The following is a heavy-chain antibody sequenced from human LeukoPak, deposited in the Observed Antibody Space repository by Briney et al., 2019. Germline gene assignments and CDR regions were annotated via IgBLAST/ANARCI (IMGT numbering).Heavy chain of an antibody. V-gene: IGHV4-59*01. J-gene: IGHJ5*02. CDR1: GGSISSYY. CDR3: ARLYYDFWSGTSSGWFDP. Sequence: PSETLSLTCTVSGGSISSYYWSWIRQPPGKGLEWIGYIYYNGGTNYNPSLRSRVTISVDTSKNHFSLRLSSVTAADTAVYYCARLYYDFWSGTSSGWFDPWGQGTLVTVSS. D-gene: IGHD3-3*01. CDR2: IYYNGGT.